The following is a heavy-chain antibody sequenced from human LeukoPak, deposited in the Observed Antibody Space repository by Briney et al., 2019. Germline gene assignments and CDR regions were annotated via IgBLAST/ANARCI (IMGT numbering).Heavy chain of an antibody. J-gene: IGHJ4*02. CDR1: GYTFTSYG. D-gene: IGHD5-18*01. CDR3: ARAEVDTAMVTPGGLWRNGDYFDY. Sequence: ASVKVSCKASGYTFTSYGISWVRQAPGQGLEWMGWISAYNGNTNYAQKLQGRVTMTTDTSTSTAYMELRSLRSDDTAVYYCARAEVDTAMVTPGGLWRNGDYFDYWGQGTLVTVSS. V-gene: IGHV1-18*01. CDR2: ISAYNGNT.